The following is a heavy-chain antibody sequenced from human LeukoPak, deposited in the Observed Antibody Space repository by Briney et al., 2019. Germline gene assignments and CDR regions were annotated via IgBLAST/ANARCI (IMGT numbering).Heavy chain of an antibody. CDR2: IYYSGST. D-gene: IGHD3-9*01. CDR3: ARDLLRYRSSGDY. V-gene: IGHV4-4*02. Sequence: SGTLSLTCAVSGGSISSSNWWSWVRQPPGKGLEWIGSIYYSGSTYYNPSLKSRVTISVDTSKNQFSLKLSSVTAADTAVYYCARDLLRYRSSGDYWGQGTLVTVSS. CDR1: GGSISSSNW. J-gene: IGHJ4*02.